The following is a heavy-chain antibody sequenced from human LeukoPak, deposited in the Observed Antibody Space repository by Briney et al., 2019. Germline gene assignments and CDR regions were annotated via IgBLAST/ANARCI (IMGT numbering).Heavy chain of an antibody. CDR1: GFTFSSYS. D-gene: IGHD5-18*01. Sequence: PGGSLRLSCAASGFTFSSYSMNWVRQAPGKGLEWVSYISSSSSTIYYADSVKGRFTISRDNAKNSLYLQMNSLRAEDTAVYYCARDTYRNVRGYSYGYLDYWGQGTLVTVSS. CDR2: ISSSSSTI. J-gene: IGHJ4*02. V-gene: IGHV3-48*01. CDR3: ARDTYRNVRGYSYGYLDY.